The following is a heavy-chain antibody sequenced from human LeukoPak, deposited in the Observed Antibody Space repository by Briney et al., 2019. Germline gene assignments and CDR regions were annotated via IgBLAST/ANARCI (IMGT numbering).Heavy chain of an antibody. J-gene: IGHJ4*02. D-gene: IGHD1-26*01. CDR1: GFTFSSHW. CDR2: INQGEGEK. V-gene: IGHV3-7*03. CDR3: ARGRFIAGTTAYYFDY. Sequence: PGGSLRLSCVDSGFTFSSHWMSWVRQAPRKGLEWVANINQGEGEKYYVDSVKGRFTIPRDNAKKSLFLQMNSLRAEDTAVYYCARGRFIAGTTAYYFDYWGQGTLVTVSS.